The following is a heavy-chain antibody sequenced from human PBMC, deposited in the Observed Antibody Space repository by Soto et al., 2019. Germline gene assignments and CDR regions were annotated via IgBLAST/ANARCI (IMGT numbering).Heavy chain of an antibody. CDR1: GVPFRSYA. D-gene: IGHD2-2*01. V-gene: IGHV1-69*13. J-gene: IGHJ6*02. Sequence: PVKVSCKAFGVPFRSYAISRVRQAPGQGLEWMGGIIPIFGTANYAQKFQGRVKISADESTSTAYMELSSLRSEDTAVYYCAREGLVLVPATVNSDYYYYAMDVWGQGTTVTVSS. CDR3: AREGLVLVPATVNSDYYYYAMDV. CDR2: IIPIFGTA.